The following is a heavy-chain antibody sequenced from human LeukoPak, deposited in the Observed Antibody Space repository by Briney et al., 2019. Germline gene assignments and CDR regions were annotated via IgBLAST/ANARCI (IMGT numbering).Heavy chain of an antibody. CDR3: ARETGYYYPFDY. CDR2: INHSGST. Sequence: SETLSLTCAVYGGSFSGYYWSWIRQPPGKGLEWIGEINHSGSTNYNPSLKSRVTISVDTSKNQFSLKLSSVTAADTAVYYCARETGYYYPFDYWGQGTLVTVSS. J-gene: IGHJ4*02. V-gene: IGHV4-34*01. D-gene: IGHD3-22*01. CDR1: GGSFSGYY.